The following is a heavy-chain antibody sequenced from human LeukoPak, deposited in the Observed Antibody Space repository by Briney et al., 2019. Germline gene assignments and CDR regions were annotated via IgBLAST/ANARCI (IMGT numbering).Heavy chain of an antibody. CDR3: ASGYCSSTSCYYYYGMDV. D-gene: IGHD2-2*01. CDR2: IVPIFGTA. V-gene: IGHV1-69*13. CDR1: GGTFSSYA. J-gene: IGHJ6*02. Sequence: SVKVSCKASGGTFSSYAISWVRQAPGQGLEWMGGIVPIFGTANYAQKFQGRVTITADESTSTAYMELSSLRSEDTAVYYCASGYCSSTSCYYYYGMDVWGQGTTVTVSS.